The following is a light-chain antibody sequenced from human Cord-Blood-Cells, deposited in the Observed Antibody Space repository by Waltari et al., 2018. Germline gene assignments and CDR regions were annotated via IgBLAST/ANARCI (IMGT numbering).Light chain of an antibody. Sequence: QSALTQPPSASGSPGQSVTISCTGTSSDVGGYNYVSWYQQHPGKAPKPMIYEVSKRPSGVPDRFSGSKSCNTASLTVSGLQAEDEADYYYSSYAGSNNVVFGGGTKLTVL. V-gene: IGLV2-8*01. CDR1: SSDVGGYNY. CDR2: EVS. CDR3: SSYAGSNNVV. J-gene: IGLJ2*01.